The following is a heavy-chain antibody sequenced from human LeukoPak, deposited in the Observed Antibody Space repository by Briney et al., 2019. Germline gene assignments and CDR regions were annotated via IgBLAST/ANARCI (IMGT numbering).Heavy chain of an antibody. D-gene: IGHD2-8*02. V-gene: IGHV4-34*01. J-gene: IGHJ3*02. CDR2: INHSGST. CDR1: GGSFSGYY. CDR3: ARDGMRYCTGGVCYTDDAFDI. Sequence: PSETLSLTRAVYGGSFSGYYWSWIRQPPGKGLEWIGEINHSGSTNYNPSLKSRVTISVDTSKNQFSLKLSSVTAADTAVYYCARDGMRYCTGGVCYTDDAFDIWGQGTIVTVSS.